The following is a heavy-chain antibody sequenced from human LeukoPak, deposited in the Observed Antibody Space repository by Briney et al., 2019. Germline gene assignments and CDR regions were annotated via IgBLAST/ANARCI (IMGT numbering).Heavy chain of an antibody. CDR3: ARLSGWPDY. Sequence: SETLSLTCTVSGGSISSSSYYRGWIRQPPGKGLEWIGSIYYSGSTYYNPSLKSRVTISVDTSKNQFSLKLSSVTAADTAVYYCARLSGWPDYWGQGTLVTVSS. J-gene: IGHJ4*02. D-gene: IGHD6-19*01. CDR2: IYYSGST. CDR1: GGSISSSSYY. V-gene: IGHV4-39*01.